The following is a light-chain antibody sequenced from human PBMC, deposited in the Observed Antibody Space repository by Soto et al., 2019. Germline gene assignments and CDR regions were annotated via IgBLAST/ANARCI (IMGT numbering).Light chain of an antibody. J-gene: IGKJ5*01. CDR1: QTVRNNY. CDR2: DAS. V-gene: IGKV3-20*01. Sequence: EFVLTQSPGTLSLSPGERATLSCRASQTVRNNYLAWYQQKPGQAPRLLIYDASSRATGIPDRFSGGGSGTDFTLTISRLEPEDFAVYYCQQYGSSREITFGQGTRLEIK. CDR3: QQYGSSREIT.